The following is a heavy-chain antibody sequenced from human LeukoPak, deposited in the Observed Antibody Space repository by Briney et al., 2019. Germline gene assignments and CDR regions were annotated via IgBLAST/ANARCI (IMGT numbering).Heavy chain of an antibody. CDR1: GFTFSKYA. J-gene: IGHJ4*02. CDR3: ARVPGLILSPDY. Sequence: GGSLRLSCAASGFTFSKYAMSWVRQAPGKGLEWVANTKPDGSAEYYADSVRGRFTTSRDNANNFLYLQMNSLRAEDTAVYYCARVPGLILSPDYWGQGTLVTVSS. CDR2: TKPDGSAE. V-gene: IGHV3-7*01. D-gene: IGHD3-22*01.